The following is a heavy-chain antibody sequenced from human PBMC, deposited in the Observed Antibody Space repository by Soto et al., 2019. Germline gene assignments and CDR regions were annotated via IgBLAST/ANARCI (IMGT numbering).Heavy chain of an antibody. CDR2: IYYIGST. CDR1: DGSISSSIYY. D-gene: IGHD4-4*01. J-gene: IGHJ4*02. V-gene: IGHV4-39*01. Sequence: PSETLSLTCTVSDGSISSSIYYWGWIRQPPGKGLEWLGSIYYIGSTYYNPSLKTRVSISLDTSKSQFSLHLRSVSAADTAVYYCARRSRDVYSAFALGGQGTLVTVSS. CDR3: ARRSRDVYSAFAL.